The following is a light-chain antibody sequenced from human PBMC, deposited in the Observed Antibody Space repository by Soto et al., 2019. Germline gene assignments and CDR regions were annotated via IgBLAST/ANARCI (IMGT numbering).Light chain of an antibody. Sequence: EIVLTQSPGTLSLSPGERATLSCRASQSVTNSYLAWYRQKPGQAPRLLLYGASSRATGVPDRFSGSGSGTDFTLTISRLEPEDFAVYYCQQYGTSPWTFGQGTKEEIQ. CDR2: GAS. V-gene: IGKV3-20*01. CDR1: QSVTNSY. CDR3: QQYGTSPWT. J-gene: IGKJ1*01.